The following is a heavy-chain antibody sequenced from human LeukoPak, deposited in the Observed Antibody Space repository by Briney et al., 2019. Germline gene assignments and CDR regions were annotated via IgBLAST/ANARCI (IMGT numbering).Heavy chain of an antibody. D-gene: IGHD2-2*01. CDR1: GFTFDDYA. CDR2: ISWNSGSI. V-gene: IGHV3-9*01. CDR3: ARDRSSSTNPPLGY. Sequence: HPGGSLRLSCAASGFTFDDYAMHWVRQAPGKGLEWVSGISWNSGSIGYADSVKGRFTISRDNAKNSLYLQMNSLRAEDTAVYYCARDRSSSTNPPLGYWGQGTLVTVSS. J-gene: IGHJ4*02.